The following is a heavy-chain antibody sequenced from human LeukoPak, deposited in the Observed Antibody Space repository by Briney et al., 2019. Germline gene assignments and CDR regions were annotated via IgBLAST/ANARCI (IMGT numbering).Heavy chain of an antibody. CDR3: ARHDSSGFRCAFDI. V-gene: IGHV3-23*01. CDR2: ISGSGGAP. D-gene: IGHD3-22*01. Sequence: GGSLRLSCAASGFTFSSYAMSWVRQAPGEGLEWVSAISGSGGAPYYADSVKGRFTISRDNSKNTLYMQMNSLRAEDTAVYYCARHDSSGFRCAFDIWGQGTMVTDSS. J-gene: IGHJ3*02. CDR1: GFTFSSYA.